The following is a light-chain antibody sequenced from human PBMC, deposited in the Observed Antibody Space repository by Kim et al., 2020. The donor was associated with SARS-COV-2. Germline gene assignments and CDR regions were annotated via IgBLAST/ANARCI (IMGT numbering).Light chain of an antibody. CDR2: YKSDSDN. CDR3: MIWHNSAFV. Sequence: QPVLTQPSSLSASPGASASLTCTLRSGINVCTYRIYWYQQKPGSPPQYLLRYKSDSDNQKGSGVPSRFPGSKDASANAGILLISGLQSEDEADYYCMIWHNSAFVFGTGTKVTVL. V-gene: IGLV5-45*02. J-gene: IGLJ1*01. CDR1: SGINVCTYR.